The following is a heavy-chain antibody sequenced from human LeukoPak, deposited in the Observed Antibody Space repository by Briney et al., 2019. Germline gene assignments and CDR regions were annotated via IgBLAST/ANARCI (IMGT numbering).Heavy chain of an antibody. CDR3: ARDCVTGGHYSWFDP. CDR2: IWSDGNRK. J-gene: IGHJ5*02. CDR1: GFSFNIYG. D-gene: IGHD2-8*02. Sequence: GGSLRLSCEASGFSFNIYGMHWVRQAPGKGLEWVAVIWSDGNRKYYADSVKGRFTISRDTSKNTLYLQMSSLRAEDTAVYYCARDCVTGGHYSWFDPWGPGTLVTVSS. V-gene: IGHV3-33*01.